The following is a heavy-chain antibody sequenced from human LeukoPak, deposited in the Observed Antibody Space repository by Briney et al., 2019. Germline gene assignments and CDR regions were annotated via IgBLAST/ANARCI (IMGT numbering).Heavy chain of an antibody. J-gene: IGHJ4*02. V-gene: IGHV3-48*03. CDR3: ARGALGLRLGELSLYFDY. CDR1: GFTFISYE. D-gene: IGHD3-16*02. Sequence: GGSLRLSCAASGFTFISYEMNWVRQAPGKGLEWVSYISSSGSTIYYADSVKGRFTISRDNAKNSLYLQMNSLRAEDTAVYYCARGALGLRLGELSLYFDYWGQGTLVSVSS. CDR2: ISSSGSTI.